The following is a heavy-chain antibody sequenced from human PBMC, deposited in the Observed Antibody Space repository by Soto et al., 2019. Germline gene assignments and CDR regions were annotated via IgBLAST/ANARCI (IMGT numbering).Heavy chain of an antibody. V-gene: IGHV2-26*01. CDR1: GFSLSNARMG. Sequence: SGPTLVNPTETLTLTCTVSGFSLSNARMGVSWIRQPPGRALEWLAHIFSNDEKSYSTSLKSRLTISKDTSKSQVVLTMTNMDPVDTATYHSPRPRDTSGYYRIFDYPGQGPLATVS. D-gene: IGHD3-22*01. CDR2: IFSNDEK. J-gene: IGHJ4*02. CDR3: PRPRDTSGYYRIFDY.